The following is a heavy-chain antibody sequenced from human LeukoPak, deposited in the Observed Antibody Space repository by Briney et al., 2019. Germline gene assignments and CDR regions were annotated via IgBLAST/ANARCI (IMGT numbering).Heavy chain of an antibody. CDR3: AKVQYGDYGCFDY. J-gene: IGHJ4*02. Sequence: TGGSLRLSCAASGFTFSNYGMHWVRQAPGKGLEWVAVVSYDGSNKYYAASVKGRFTISRDNSKNTLYLQMNRLRAEDTAVYYCAKVQYGDYGCFDYWGQGTLVTVSS. CDR2: VSYDGSNK. V-gene: IGHV3-30*18. D-gene: IGHD4-17*01. CDR1: GFTFSNYG.